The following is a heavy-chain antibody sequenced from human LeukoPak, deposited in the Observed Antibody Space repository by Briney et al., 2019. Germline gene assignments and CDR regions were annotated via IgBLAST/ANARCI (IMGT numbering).Heavy chain of an antibody. CDR1: GFTFSSYA. Sequence: GGSLRLSCVASGFTFSSYAMHWVRQAPGKGLEWVAVISSDGSNKYYADSVKGRFTISRDNSKNTLYLQMNSLRAEDTALYYCARVWPTVTTSAGFDYWGQGTLVTVSS. V-gene: IGHV3-30-3*01. CDR3: ARVWPTVTTSAGFDY. CDR2: ISSDGSNK. D-gene: IGHD4-17*01. J-gene: IGHJ4*02.